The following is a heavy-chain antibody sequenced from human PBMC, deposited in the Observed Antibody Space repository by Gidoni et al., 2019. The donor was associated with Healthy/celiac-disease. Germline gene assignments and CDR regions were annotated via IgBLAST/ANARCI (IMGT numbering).Heavy chain of an antibody. Sequence: EVQLVESGGGLVKPGVSLRLSCAASGFTFSSDSMNWVRQAPGRGLEWVSSISRSSSYIYYADSVKGRFTISRDNAKNSLYLQMNSLRAEDTAVYYCARDLGEDGYNWLYYFDYWGQGTLVTVSS. CDR1: GFTFSSDS. J-gene: IGHJ4*02. CDR2: ISRSSSYI. V-gene: IGHV3-21*01. D-gene: IGHD5-12*01. CDR3: ARDLGEDGYNWLYYFDY.